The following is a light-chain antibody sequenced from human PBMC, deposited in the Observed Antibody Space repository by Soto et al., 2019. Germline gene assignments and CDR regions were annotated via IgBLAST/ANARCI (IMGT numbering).Light chain of an antibody. J-gene: IGKJ2*01. Sequence: DIPMTQSPSSLSASVGHRVTITCQSRQSIISYLNWYQQKAGKAPQLLIYAASSLQSGVPARFSGSGSGTDFILSISSLQPEDSAIYYCQQRYSSPRTFGQGTKLEI. CDR1: QSIISY. V-gene: IGKV1-39*01. CDR3: QQRYSSPRT. CDR2: AAS.